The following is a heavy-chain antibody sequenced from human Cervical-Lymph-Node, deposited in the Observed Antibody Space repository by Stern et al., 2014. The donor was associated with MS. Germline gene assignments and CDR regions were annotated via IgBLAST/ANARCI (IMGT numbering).Heavy chain of an antibody. J-gene: IGHJ4*02. Sequence: VQLVESGAEMKRPGASGKVSCKASGYTLVNYGINWVRQAPGQGLEWMGWISGSKGNADYAQKLQGRVTMTTDTSTNTAYMELRSLRSDDTAVYYCATMGGGGVDYWGQGTLVTVSS. CDR1: GYTLVNYG. CDR2: ISGSKGNA. D-gene: IGHD2-21*01. V-gene: IGHV1-18*04. CDR3: ATMGGGGVDY.